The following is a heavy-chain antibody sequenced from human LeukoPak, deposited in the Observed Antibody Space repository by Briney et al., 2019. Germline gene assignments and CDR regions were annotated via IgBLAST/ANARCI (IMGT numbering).Heavy chain of an antibody. D-gene: IGHD2-8*01. CDR3: ARHSPYVWAFDY. CDR2: ISAYNGNT. Sequence: ASVKVSCKASGYSFTSYGINWVRQAPGQGLEWMGWISAYNGNTNYAQKLQGRVTMTTDTSTTKAYMDLRSLRSDDTAVYYCARHSPYVWAFDYGGQGTLGTVSS. V-gene: IGHV1-18*01. J-gene: IGHJ4*02. CDR1: GYSFTSYG.